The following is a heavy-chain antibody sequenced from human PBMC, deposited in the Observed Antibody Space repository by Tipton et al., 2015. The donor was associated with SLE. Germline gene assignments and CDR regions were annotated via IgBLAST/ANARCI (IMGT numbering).Heavy chain of an antibody. J-gene: IGHJ4*02. CDR3: ARASRSSFDY. Sequence: TLSLTCTVSGGSISSGSYYWSWIRQPPGKGLEWIGSIYYSGSTYYNPSLKSRVTISVDTSKNQFSLKLSSVTAADTAVYYCARASRSSFDYWGQGTLVTVSS. CDR2: IYYSGST. CDR1: GGSISSGSYY. V-gene: IGHV4-39*07. D-gene: IGHD2-2*01.